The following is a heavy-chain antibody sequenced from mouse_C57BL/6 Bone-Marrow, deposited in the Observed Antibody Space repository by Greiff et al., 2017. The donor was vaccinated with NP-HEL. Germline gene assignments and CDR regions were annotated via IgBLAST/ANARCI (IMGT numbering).Heavy chain of an antibody. CDR2: IDPSDSYT. J-gene: IGHJ2*01. CDR1: GYTFTSYW. D-gene: IGHD2-2*01. V-gene: IGHV1-50*01. Sequence: QVQLQQPGAELVKPGASVKLSCKASGYTFTSYWMQWVKQRPGQGLEWIGEIDPSDSYTNSNQKFKGKATLTVDTSSSTAYMQRSSLTSEDSAVYYCARGGGYDDFDYWGQGTTLTVSS. CDR3: ARGGGYDDFDY.